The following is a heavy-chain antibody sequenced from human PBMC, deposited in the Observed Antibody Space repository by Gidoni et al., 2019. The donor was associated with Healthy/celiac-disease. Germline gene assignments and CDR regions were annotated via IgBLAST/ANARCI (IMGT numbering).Heavy chain of an antibody. V-gene: IGHV3-48*03. D-gene: IGHD7-27*01. CDR2: ISSSGSTI. CDR3: ARANPAYYYYGMDV. Sequence: STGGLVQPGGSLRLSCAASGFTFSRYEMNWVRQAPGKGLEWVSYISSSGSTIYYADSVKGRFTISRDNAKNSLYLQMNSLRAEDTAVYYCARANPAYYYYGMDVWGQGTTVTVSS. CDR1: GFTFSRYE. J-gene: IGHJ6*02.